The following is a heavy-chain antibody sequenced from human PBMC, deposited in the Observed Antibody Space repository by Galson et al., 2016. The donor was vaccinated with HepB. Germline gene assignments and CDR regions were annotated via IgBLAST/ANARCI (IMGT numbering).Heavy chain of an antibody. CDR3: ARYNVGNQVVLGFGY. D-gene: IGHD3-10*01. CDR2: ISGSGYTT. J-gene: IGHJ4*02. CDR1: GLTFSSFS. V-gene: IGHV3-23*01. Sequence: SLRLSCAASGLTFSSFSMTWVRQAPGKGLEWVSVISGSGYTTYSVASVKGRFSISRNNSRNNLYLQMNRLIAEDTAMFYCARYNVGNQVVLGFGYWGQGSLVTVSS.